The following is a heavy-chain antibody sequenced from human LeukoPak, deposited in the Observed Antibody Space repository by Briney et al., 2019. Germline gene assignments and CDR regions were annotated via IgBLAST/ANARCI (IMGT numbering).Heavy chain of an antibody. CDR1: GYTFTDYY. CDR3: ARGWSGPYYFAY. D-gene: IGHD3-3*01. V-gene: IGHV1-2*02. CDR2: TNPYTGGT. J-gene: IGHJ4*02. Sequence: ASVNVSFTSSGYTFTDYYMHWVGQAPGQGREWMAWTNPYTGGTNYAQRFQGRVTMTRDTSISTAYMELNSLRSDDAAVYYCARGWSGPYYFAYWGRGALVTVSS.